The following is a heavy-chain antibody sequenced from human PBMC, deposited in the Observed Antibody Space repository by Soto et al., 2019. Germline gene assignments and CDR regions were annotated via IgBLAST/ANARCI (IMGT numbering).Heavy chain of an antibody. CDR2: ISHDGNEK. CDR1: RFTLSNCG. CDR3: AKDLYTSGWYNYFDP. Sequence: ESGGGVVQPGGSLILSCAASRFTLSNCGMHWVRQAPGRGLEWVTMISHDGNEKHYIDSVKGRFTISRDVSKNTLYLQMNSLRPEDTAVYYCAKDLYTSGWYNYFDPWGQGTLVTVSS. V-gene: IGHV3-30*18. D-gene: IGHD6-19*01. J-gene: IGHJ5*02.